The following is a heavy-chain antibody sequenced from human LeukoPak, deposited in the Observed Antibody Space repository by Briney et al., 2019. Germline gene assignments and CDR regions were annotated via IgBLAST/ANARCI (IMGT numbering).Heavy chain of an antibody. V-gene: IGHV3-53*01. CDR3: ARGTVTAPDY. D-gene: IGHD4-17*01. CDR1: GFTVSATY. Sequence: GGPLRLSCAASGFTVSATYMNWVRQAPGKGLEWVSIIYTGGNTYYADSVKGRFTISRDISKNTLYLQMNGLRAEDTAVYYCARGTVTAPDYWGQGTLVTVSS. CDR2: IYTGGNT. J-gene: IGHJ4*02.